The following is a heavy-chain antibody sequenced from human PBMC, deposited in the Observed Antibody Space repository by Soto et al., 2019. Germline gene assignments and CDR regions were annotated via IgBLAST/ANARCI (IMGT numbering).Heavy chain of an antibody. Sequence: EVQLVESGGGLVQPGGSLRRSCVVSGFTVSSNYMTWVRQAPGKGLEWVSIIYSGGSTYYADSVEGRFTISRDNSKNTLYLQMNSLRDEDTAVYYCARDYGSGNYGGWLDPWGQGTLVTVSS. CDR2: IYSGGST. D-gene: IGHD3-10*01. CDR3: ARDYGSGNYGGWLDP. V-gene: IGHV3-66*01. J-gene: IGHJ5*02. CDR1: GFTVSSNY.